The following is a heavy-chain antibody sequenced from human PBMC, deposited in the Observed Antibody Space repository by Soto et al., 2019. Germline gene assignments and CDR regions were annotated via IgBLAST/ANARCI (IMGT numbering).Heavy chain of an antibody. CDR3: TTEPDYSNYFDY. Sequence: EVQLVESGGGLVKPGGSLRLSCAASGFTFNNAWMNWVRQAPGKGLKWVGRIRSKTDGGTTDYAAPVKDRFTISRDDSKNTLHLQMNSLKTEDTAMYYCTTEPDYSNYFDYWGQGTLVTVSS. V-gene: IGHV3-15*07. CDR1: GFTFNNAW. CDR2: IRSKTDGGTT. J-gene: IGHJ4*02. D-gene: IGHD4-4*01.